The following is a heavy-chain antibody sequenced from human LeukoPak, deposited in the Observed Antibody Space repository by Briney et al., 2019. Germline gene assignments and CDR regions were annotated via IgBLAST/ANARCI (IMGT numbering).Heavy chain of an antibody. CDR3: TRDRGAYNLYDY. D-gene: IGHD1-1*01. CDR2: IRSKAYGETA. Sequence: GGSLRLSCTASGFTFGDYAMSWIRQAPGKGLEWVGFIRSKAYGETADYAASVKGRFTISRDDSKAIAYLQMNSLKTGDTAVYHCTRDRGAYNLYDYWGQGTLVTVSS. V-gene: IGHV3-49*03. CDR1: GFTFGDYA. J-gene: IGHJ4*02.